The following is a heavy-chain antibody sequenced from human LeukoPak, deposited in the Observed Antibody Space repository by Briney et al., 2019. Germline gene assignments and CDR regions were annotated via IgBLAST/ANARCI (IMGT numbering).Heavy chain of an antibody. CDR2: MYNSGIT. D-gene: IGHD1-7*01. CDR3: AREITGTRGVDY. J-gene: IGHJ4*02. V-gene: IGHV4-4*07. Sequence: SETLSLTCTVSGDSFSCYFWSWIRHPAGKGLEWIGRMYNSGITNSNPSLKSRVTMSVDTSKNQFSLNLTSVTAADTAVYYCAREITGTRGVDYWGQGILVAVSS. CDR1: GDSFSCYF.